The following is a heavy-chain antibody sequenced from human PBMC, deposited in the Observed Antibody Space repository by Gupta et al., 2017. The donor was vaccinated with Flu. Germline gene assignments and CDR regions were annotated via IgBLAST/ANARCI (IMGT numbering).Heavy chain of an antibody. D-gene: IGHD3-3*01. CDR2: IYADGTSS. Sequence: EVQLVESGGGLVQPGGSLRLSCAASGFTFRNYWMHWVRQAPGKGLEWVSRIYADGTSSSHADSVKGRFTISRDNGKNTLFLQMNSLTAEDTAVYYCARGGYYSLDAFDFWGQGTMVTVST. CDR1: GFTFRNYW. CDR3: ARGGYYSLDAFDF. V-gene: IGHV3-74*01. J-gene: IGHJ3*01.